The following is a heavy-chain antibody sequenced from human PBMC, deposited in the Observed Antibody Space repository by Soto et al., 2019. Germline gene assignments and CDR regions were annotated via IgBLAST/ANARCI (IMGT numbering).Heavy chain of an antibody. Sequence: QVQLVQSGAEVKKPGASVKVSCKASGYPFTTYDISWVRQATGQGLEWMGWMNPNSGDADYARKFQGRITMSRDTSLNTAFMELRSLRSEDTAVYYCVSRGYGIHYWGQGTLVTVSS. D-gene: IGHD5-18*01. CDR3: VSRGYGIHY. CDR2: MNPNSGDA. CDR1: GYPFTTYD. V-gene: IGHV1-8*01. J-gene: IGHJ4*02.